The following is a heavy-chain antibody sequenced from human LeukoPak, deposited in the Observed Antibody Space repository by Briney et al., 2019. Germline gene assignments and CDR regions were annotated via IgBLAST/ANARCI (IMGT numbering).Heavy chain of an antibody. D-gene: IGHD3-22*01. J-gene: IGHJ4*02. V-gene: IGHV3-7*01. Sequence: TGGSLRLSCAASGFTFSSYWMSWVRQAPGKGLEWVANIKQDGSEKYYVDSVKGRFTTSRDNAKNSLYLQMNSLRAEDTAVYYCARDWYYYDSSGYFDYWGQGTLVTVSS. CDR3: ARDWYYYDSSGYFDY. CDR1: GFTFSSYW. CDR2: IKQDGSEK.